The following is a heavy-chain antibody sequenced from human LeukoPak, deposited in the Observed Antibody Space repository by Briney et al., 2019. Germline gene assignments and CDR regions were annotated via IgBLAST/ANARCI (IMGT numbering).Heavy chain of an antibody. CDR2: ISSSSSTI. Sequence: GGSLRLSCAASGFTFSSYSIDWVRQAPGKGLEWLSYISSSSSTIYYADSVKGRFTLSRDNAKNSVYLQMNSLRAEDTAVYYCARVWSSGYTKDYWGQGTLVTVSS. J-gene: IGHJ4*02. CDR1: GFTFSSYS. CDR3: ARVWSSGYTKDY. V-gene: IGHV3-48*04. D-gene: IGHD3-22*01.